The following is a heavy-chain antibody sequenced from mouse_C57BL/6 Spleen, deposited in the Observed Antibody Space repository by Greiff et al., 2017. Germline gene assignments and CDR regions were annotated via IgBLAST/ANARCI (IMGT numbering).Heavy chain of an antibody. D-gene: IGHD1-1*01. CDR2: ISDGGSYT. Sequence: EVQRVESGGGLVKPGGSLKLSCAASGFTFSSYAMSWVRQTPEKRLEWVATISDGGSYTYYPANVKGRFTISRDNAKNNLYLQMSHLKSEDTAMYYCARGGYGSSYWYCDVWGTGTTVTVSS. CDR1: GFTFSSYA. V-gene: IGHV5-4*01. J-gene: IGHJ1*03. CDR3: ARGGYGSSYWYCDV.